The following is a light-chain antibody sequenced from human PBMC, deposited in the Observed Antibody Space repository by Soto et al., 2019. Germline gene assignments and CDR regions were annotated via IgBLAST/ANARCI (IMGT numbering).Light chain of an antibody. Sequence: TDSLVTLLVAWRARATXSCRASLSISSNLAWYQQKPGHANRLIIYGASKRATGITDRLSGSGSGTEFTLTISSLQSEDFAVYYCHQYNTWPITFVQGTRLEIK. CDR3: HQYNTWPIT. V-gene: IGKV3-15*01. CDR2: GAS. CDR1: LSISSN. J-gene: IGKJ5*01.